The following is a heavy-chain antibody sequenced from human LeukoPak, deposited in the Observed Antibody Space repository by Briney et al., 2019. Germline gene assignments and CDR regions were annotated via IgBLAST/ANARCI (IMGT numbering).Heavy chain of an antibody. V-gene: IGHV3-21*01. Sequence: GGSLRLSCAASGFTFSSYWMNWVRQAPGKGLEWVSSISSSSSYIYYADSVKGRFTISRDNAKNSLYLQMNSLRAEDTAVYYCASSSSGWLPYFDYWGQGTLVTVSS. CDR1: GFTFSSYW. D-gene: IGHD6-19*01. CDR3: ASSSSGWLPYFDY. J-gene: IGHJ4*02. CDR2: ISSSSSYI.